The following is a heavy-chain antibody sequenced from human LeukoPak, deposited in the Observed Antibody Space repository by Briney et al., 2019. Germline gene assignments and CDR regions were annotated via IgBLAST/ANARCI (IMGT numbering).Heavy chain of an antibody. CDR2: IRYDGSNK. V-gene: IGHV3-30*02. J-gene: IGHJ4*02. CDR1: GFTFSSYG. Sequence: GGSLRLSCAASGFTFSSYGMHWVRQAPGKGLEWVAFIRYDGSNKYYADSVKGRFTISRDNAKNTLYLQMNSLRAEDTAVYYCASGELDSLYYFDFWGQGTLVTVSS. CDR3: ASGELDSLYYFDF. D-gene: IGHD1-1*01.